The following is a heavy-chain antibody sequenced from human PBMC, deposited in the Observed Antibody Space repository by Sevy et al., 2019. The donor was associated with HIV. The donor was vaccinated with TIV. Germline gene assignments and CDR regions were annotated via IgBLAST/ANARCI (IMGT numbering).Heavy chain of an antibody. CDR2: IIPRVGLT. D-gene: IGHD2-21*01. CDR3: ASVRPCGGDCYFFDS. J-gene: IGHJ4*02. Sequence: ASVKVSCKASGGSLSNYGMNWVRQAPGQGLEWTGGIIPRVGLTNYAQKFKDRVTITADESTSTVYIEVRRLTSEDTGVYYCASVRPCGGDCYFFDSWGQGTLVTVSS. CDR1: GGSLSNYG. V-gene: IGHV1-69*10.